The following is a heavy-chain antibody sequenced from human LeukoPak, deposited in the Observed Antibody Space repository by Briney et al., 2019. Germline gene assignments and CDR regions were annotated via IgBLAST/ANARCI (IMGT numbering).Heavy chain of an antibody. V-gene: IGHV3-74*01. D-gene: IGHD7-27*01. J-gene: IGHJ4*02. CDR1: GFTFSSYW. Sequence: PGGSLRLSCAASGFTFSSYWMHWVRQAPGKGLVWVSRIKSDGSSTNYADSVKGRFTNSRDNAKNTLYLQMNSLRAEDTAVYYCARDTGDYYFDYWGQGTLVTVSS. CDR3: ARDTGDYYFDY. CDR2: IKSDGSST.